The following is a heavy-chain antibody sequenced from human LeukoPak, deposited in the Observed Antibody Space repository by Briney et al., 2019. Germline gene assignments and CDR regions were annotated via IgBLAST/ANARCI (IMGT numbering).Heavy chain of an antibody. CDR1: GYTFTSYD. V-gene: IGHV1-8*03. J-gene: IGHJ5*02. D-gene: IGHD2-2*02. CDR3: ARDQRYCSGSTCYTRFHP. Sequence: ASVKVSCKASGYTFTSYDINRVRQATGQGLEWMGWMNPNSGNTGFAQKFQDRVTVTRNTSISTAYMELSSLTSEDTAVYYCARDQRYCSGSTCYTRFHPWGQGTLVTVSS. CDR2: MNPNSGNT.